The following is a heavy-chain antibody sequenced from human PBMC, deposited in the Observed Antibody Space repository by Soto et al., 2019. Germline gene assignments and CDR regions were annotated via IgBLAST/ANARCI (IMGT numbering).Heavy chain of an antibody. CDR1: GGSISSGGYY. D-gene: IGHD3-3*01. CDR3: ARAAYDFWSGYQNWFDP. J-gene: IGHJ5*02. Sequence: QVQLQESGPGLVKPSQTLSLTCTVSGGSISSGGYYWSWIRQDPGKGLEWIGYIYYSGSTYYNPSLKSRVTISVDTSKNQFSLKLSSVTAADTAVYYCARAAYDFWSGYQNWFDPWGQGTLVTVSS. CDR2: IYYSGST. V-gene: IGHV4-31*03.